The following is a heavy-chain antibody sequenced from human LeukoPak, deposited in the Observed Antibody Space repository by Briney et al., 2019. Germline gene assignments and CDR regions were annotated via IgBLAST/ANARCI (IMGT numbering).Heavy chain of an antibody. CDR2: VSYDGSIK. Sequence: GTSLRLSCAASGFTFSSYGMHWVRQAPGKGLEWVAVVSYDGSIKYYADSVKGRFTISRGNSKNTHYLQMNSLRAEDTAVYYCAKGRSGWYYFDYWGQGTLVTVSS. V-gene: IGHV3-30*18. CDR3: AKGRSGWYYFDY. CDR1: GFTFSSYG. D-gene: IGHD6-19*01. J-gene: IGHJ4*02.